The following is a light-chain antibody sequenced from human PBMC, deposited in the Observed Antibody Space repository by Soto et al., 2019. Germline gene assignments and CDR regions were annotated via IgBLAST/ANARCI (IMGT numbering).Light chain of an antibody. CDR2: RNN. CDR3: AAWDDSLLV. Sequence: QSVLTQPPSVSGTPGQRVTISCSGSSSNIGSGTVNWYQQLPGTAPKLLIYRNNQRPSGVPDRFSASKSGTSASLAISGLRSEDDADYYCAAWDDSLLVFGGGTKVTVL. V-gene: IGLV1-44*01. CDR1: SSNIGSGT. J-gene: IGLJ2*01.